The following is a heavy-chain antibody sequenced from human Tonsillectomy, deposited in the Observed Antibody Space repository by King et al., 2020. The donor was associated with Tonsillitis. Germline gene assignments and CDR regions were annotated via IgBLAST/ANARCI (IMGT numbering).Heavy chain of an antibody. CDR1: GGSFSGYY. D-gene: IGHD6-6*01. CDR2: INHSGST. CDR3: ARGRIAARPGAYYYYMDV. V-gene: IGHV4-34*01. Sequence: QVQLQQWGAGLLKPSETLSLTCAVHGGSFSGYYWTWIRQPPGKGLEWIGEINHSGSTNYNPPLKSRVSISVDTSKRQFSLKLTSVTAADTAVYYCARGRIAARPGAYYYYMDVWGKGTTVIVSS. J-gene: IGHJ6*03.